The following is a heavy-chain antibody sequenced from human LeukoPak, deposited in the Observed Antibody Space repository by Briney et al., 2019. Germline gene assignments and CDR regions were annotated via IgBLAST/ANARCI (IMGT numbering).Heavy chain of an antibody. J-gene: IGHJ4*02. Sequence: SETLSLTCTVSGGSISSYYWSWIRQPPGKGLEWIGYIYYSGSTNYNPSLKSRVTISVDTSKNQFSLKLSSVTAADTAVYYCARDSDVTEEFDYWGQGTLVTVSS. V-gene: IGHV4-59*12. D-gene: IGHD2-21*02. CDR2: IYYSGST. CDR3: ARDSDVTEEFDY. CDR1: GGSISSYY.